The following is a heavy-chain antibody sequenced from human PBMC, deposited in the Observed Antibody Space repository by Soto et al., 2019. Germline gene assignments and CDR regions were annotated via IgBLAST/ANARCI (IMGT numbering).Heavy chain of an antibody. D-gene: IGHD6-19*01. J-gene: IGHJ2*01. CDR3: ARVDVAGPPSYWYFDL. Sequence: QVQLVQSGAEVKKPGASVKVSCKASGYTFTYYGISWVRQAPGQGLEWMGWINAYNGNTNYAQKLQGRVTMTTDTSTSTAYMELRSLRSDDTAVYYCARVDVAGPPSYWYFDLWGRGTLVTVSS. CDR2: INAYNGNT. V-gene: IGHV1-18*01. CDR1: GYTFTYYG.